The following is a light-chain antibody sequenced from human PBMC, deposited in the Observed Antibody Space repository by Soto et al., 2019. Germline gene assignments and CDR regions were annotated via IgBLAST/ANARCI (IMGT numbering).Light chain of an antibody. CDR1: SSNIGSTS. Sequence: QSVLTQPPSASGTPGPRVTISCSGSSSNIGSTSVYWYQQRPGTAPKLLIYSNNRRPSGVADLLSGSKSGTSASLAISGLQSEDEADYYCAAWDNSRSVWVFGGGTTLTVL. CDR2: SNN. CDR3: AAWDNSRSVWV. V-gene: IGLV1-44*01. J-gene: IGLJ3*02.